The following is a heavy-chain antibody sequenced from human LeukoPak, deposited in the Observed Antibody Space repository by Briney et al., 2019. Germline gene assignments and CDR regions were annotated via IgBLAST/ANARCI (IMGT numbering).Heavy chain of an antibody. D-gene: IGHD1-26*01. V-gene: IGHV4-59*08. CDR1: GGSISSYY. CDR2: IYYRGST. CDR3: ASRIIVGAGYYFDY. J-gene: IGHJ4*02. Sequence: SETLSLTCTVSGGSISSYYWSWIRQPPGRGLEWIGYIYYRGSTNYNPSLKSRVTISVDTSKNQFSLKLSSVTAADTAVYYCASRIIVGAGYYFDYWGQGTLVTVSS.